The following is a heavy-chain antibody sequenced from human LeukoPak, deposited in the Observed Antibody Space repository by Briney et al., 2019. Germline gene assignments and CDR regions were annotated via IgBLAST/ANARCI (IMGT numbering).Heavy chain of an antibody. Sequence: GGSLRLSCAASGFTFSSYGMHWVRQAPGKGLEWVAVISFDASNKYYADSVKGRFTISRDNSKNTLYLQMNSLRAEDAAVYYCAKDVDPFGSGSYVEGFDYWGQGTLVTVSS. CDR1: GFTFSSYG. J-gene: IGHJ4*02. V-gene: IGHV3-30*18. D-gene: IGHD3-10*01. CDR2: ISFDASNK. CDR3: AKDVDPFGSGSYVEGFDY.